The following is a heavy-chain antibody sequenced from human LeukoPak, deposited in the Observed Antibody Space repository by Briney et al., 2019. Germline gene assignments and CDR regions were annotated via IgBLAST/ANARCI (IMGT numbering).Heavy chain of an antibody. V-gene: IGHV1-46*01. J-gene: IGHJ5*02. Sequence: ASVKVSCKASGYTFTSYYIYWVRQAPGQGLEWMGIINPSTDGTSYAQKFQGRVTMTRDTSTSTVYMELSSLRSEDTAVYYCARGGRVGLLWFGESNHLWGQGTLVTVSS. CDR3: ARGGRVGLLWFGESNHL. CDR1: GYTFTSYY. CDR2: INPSTDGT. D-gene: IGHD3-10*01.